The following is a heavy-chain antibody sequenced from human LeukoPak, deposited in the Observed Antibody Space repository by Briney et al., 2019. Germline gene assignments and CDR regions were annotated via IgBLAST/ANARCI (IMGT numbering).Heavy chain of an antibody. J-gene: IGHJ4*02. V-gene: IGHV3-74*01. Sequence: PGGSLRLSCAASGFTFNGYWMHWVRHAPGEGPVWVAHILNDGGSTSYADSVKGRFTISRDNAKNTLSLQMNSLRAEDTAVYYCVRHNYGYDYWGQGTPVTVSS. CDR1: GFTFNGYW. D-gene: IGHD5-18*01. CDR3: VRHNYGYDY. CDR2: ILNDGGST.